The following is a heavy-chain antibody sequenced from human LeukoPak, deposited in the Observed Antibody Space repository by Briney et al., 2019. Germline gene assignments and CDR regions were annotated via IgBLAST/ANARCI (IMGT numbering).Heavy chain of an antibody. J-gene: IGHJ2*01. CDR2: VYYSGST. Sequence: SQTLSLTCTVSGGSISNGGYYWTWIRQYPGKGLEWIGTVYYSGSTYSNPSLKSRLSILVDTSKNQFSLKLSSVTVADTAVYYCASHLGATSWYFELWGRGTLVTVSS. CDR3: ASHLGATSWYFEL. D-gene: IGHD5-12*01. CDR1: GGSISNGGYY. V-gene: IGHV4-31*03.